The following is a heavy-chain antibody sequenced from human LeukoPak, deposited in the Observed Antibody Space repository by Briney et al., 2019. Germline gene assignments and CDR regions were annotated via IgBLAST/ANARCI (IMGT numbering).Heavy chain of an antibody. D-gene: IGHD3-16*02. J-gene: IGHJ4*02. Sequence: SVKVSCKASGGTFSSYAISWVRQAPGQGIEWMGGIIPNFGTANYAQKFQGRVTITADDSTSTAYMELSILRSEDTAVYYCARDLVATSYDYVWGSYRHGGFDYWGQGTLVTVSS. CDR2: IIPNFGTA. CDR1: GGTFSSYA. CDR3: ARDLVATSYDYVWGSYRHGGFDY. V-gene: IGHV1-69*01.